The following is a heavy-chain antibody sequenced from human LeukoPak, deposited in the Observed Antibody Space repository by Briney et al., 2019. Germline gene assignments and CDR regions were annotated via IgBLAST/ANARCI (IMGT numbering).Heavy chain of an antibody. CDR1: GGSISTYY. CDR3: ARDDWNNWFDP. J-gene: IGHJ5*02. Sequence: SETLSLTCTVPGGSISTYYWTWIRQPPGKGLEWIGYIYSSGTTKYNPSLKSRVTISLDISKNQFSLKLNSVTAADTAVYYCARDDWNNWFDPWGRGTLVIVSS. D-gene: IGHD1-1*01. V-gene: IGHV4-59*01. CDR2: IYSSGTT.